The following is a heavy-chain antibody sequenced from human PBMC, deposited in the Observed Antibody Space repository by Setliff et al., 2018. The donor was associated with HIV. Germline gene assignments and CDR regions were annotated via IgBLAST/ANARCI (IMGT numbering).Heavy chain of an antibody. V-gene: IGHV3-74*03. CDR3: ARDGGWGLRGGFDV. CDR1: GFTFSSYW. Sequence: SLRLSCAASGFTFSSYWMHWVRQVPGKGLVWVSRINSDGHITTFADSVKGRFTISRDNAKNTLYLQMNSLTAGDTAVYYCARDGGWGLRGGFDVWGQGTMVTVSS. CDR2: INSDGHIT. D-gene: IGHD3-16*01. J-gene: IGHJ3*01.